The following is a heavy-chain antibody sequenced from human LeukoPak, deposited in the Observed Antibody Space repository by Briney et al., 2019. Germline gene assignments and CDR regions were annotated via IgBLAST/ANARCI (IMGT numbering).Heavy chain of an antibody. V-gene: IGHV3-23*01. CDR2: ISGSGGST. D-gene: IGHD6-19*01. Sequence: PGGSLRLSCVSSGFSFSNYAMSWVRQAPGKGLEWVSSISGSGGSTHYVDSVKGRFTISRDKTKNTLYLQMNSLRAEDTAVYYCAKSLQWLVLLVFQHWGQGTLVTVSS. J-gene: IGHJ1*01. CDR1: GFSFSNYA. CDR3: AKSLQWLVLLVFQH.